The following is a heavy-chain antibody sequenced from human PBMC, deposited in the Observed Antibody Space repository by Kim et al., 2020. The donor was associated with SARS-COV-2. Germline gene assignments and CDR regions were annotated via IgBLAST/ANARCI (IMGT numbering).Heavy chain of an antibody. CDR3: ARDRGVGAFDY. CDR1: GFTFSSYS. CDR2: ISSSSSTI. D-gene: IGHD1-26*01. Sequence: GGSLRLSCAASGFTFSSYSMNWVRQAPGKGLEWVSYISSSSSTIYYADSVKGRFTISRDNAKNSLYLQMNSLRAEDTAVYYCARDRGVGAFDYWGQGTLVTVSS. J-gene: IGHJ4*02. V-gene: IGHV3-48*04.